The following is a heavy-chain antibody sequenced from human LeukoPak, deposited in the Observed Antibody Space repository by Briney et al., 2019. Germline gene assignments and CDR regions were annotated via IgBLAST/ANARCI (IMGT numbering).Heavy chain of an antibody. CDR1: GSSLDDDH. Sequence: GGSLRLSCVSFGSSLDDDHMNWMNWVRQAPGKGLEWVSSISSGSTFIYYGESVKGRFTVSRDYAKNSLYLHMNSLRVEDTGVYYCASRSLPATFYGMAVWGQGTTVTVAS. J-gene: IGHJ6*02. D-gene: IGHD1-14*01. CDR3: ASRSLPATFYGMAV. V-gene: IGHV3-21*01. CDR2: ISSGSTFI.